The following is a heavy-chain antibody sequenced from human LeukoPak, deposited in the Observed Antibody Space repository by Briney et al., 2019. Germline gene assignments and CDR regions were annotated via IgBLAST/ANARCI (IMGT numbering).Heavy chain of an antibody. J-gene: IGHJ5*02. CDR3: ARGRRFSSSWRQGTYWFDP. CDR2: MNPNSGNT. CDR1: GYTFTGYY. V-gene: IGHV1-8*02. Sequence: ASVKVSCKASGYTFTGYYMHWVRQATGQGLEWMGWMNPNSGNTGYAQKFQGRVTVTRNTSISTAYMELSSLRSEDTAVYYCARGRRFSSSWRQGTYWFDPWGQGTLVTVSS. D-gene: IGHD6-13*01.